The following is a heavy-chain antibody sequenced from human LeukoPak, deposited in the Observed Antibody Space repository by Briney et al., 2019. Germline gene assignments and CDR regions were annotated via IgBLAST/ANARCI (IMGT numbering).Heavy chain of an antibody. V-gene: IGHV4-4*07. CDR2: IYTSGST. CDR1: GGSISSYY. J-gene: IGHJ5*02. D-gene: IGHD6-13*01. Sequence: PSETLSLTCTVAGGSISSYYWSWIRQPAGKGLEWIGRIYTSGSTNYNPSLKSRVTMSVDTSKNQFSLRLSSGTVADTAVYYCARAYSSSRFNWFDPWGQGTLVTVSA. CDR3: ARAYSSSRFNWFDP.